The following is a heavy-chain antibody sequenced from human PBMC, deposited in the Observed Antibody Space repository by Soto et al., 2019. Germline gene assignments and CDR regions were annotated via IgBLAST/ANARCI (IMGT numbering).Heavy chain of an antibody. V-gene: IGHV3-48*01. CDR1: GFTLGGFG. CDR2: ISDSGSHM. D-gene: IGHD1-26*01. CDR3: XPQGVGATGYLY. Sequence: EVQLVESGGGLVQPGGSLRLSCVVSGFTLGGFGMNWVRQAPGKGLEWVSYISDSGSHMYYADSVKGRFTISRDSAKNSLYLQMNSLXXXXXXXXXXXPQGVGATGYLYWGQGTLVTVSS. J-gene: IGHJ4*02.